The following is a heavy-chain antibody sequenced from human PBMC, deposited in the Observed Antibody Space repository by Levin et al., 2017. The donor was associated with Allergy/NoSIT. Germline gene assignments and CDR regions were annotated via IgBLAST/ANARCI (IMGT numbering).Heavy chain of an antibody. CDR1: GFTFDDYA. Sequence: SCAASGFTFDDYAMHWVRQAPGKGLEWVSGISWNSGSIGYADSVKGRFTISRDNAKNSLYLQMNSLRTEDTALYYCARGKIGLPDALDIWGQGTMVIV. D-gene: IGHD3-10*01. CDR3: ARGKIGLPDALDI. V-gene: IGHV3-9*01. CDR2: ISWNSGSI. J-gene: IGHJ3*02.